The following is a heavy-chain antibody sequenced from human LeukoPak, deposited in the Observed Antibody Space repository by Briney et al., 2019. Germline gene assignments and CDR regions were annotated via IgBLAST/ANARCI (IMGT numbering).Heavy chain of an antibody. V-gene: IGHV1-46*01. Sequence: ASVKVSCKASGYTFSIYNMHWVRQAPGQGLEWVGIINPSGGSTSYAQKFQGRVTMTRDTSTSTVYMELSSLRSEDTAVYYCARGFRMVRGVITYWGQGTLVTVSS. CDR1: GYTFSIYN. D-gene: IGHD3-10*01. J-gene: IGHJ4*02. CDR2: INPSGGST. CDR3: ARGFRMVRGVITY.